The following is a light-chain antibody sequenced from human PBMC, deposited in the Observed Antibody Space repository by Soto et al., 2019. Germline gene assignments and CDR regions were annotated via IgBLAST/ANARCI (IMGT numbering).Light chain of an antibody. J-gene: IGKJ2*01. CDR2: KAS. V-gene: IGKV1-5*03. CDR1: HSISDW. CDR3: QHYNSSPMYI. Sequence: DIQMTQSPSTLSASVGDRVTITCRASHSISDWLAWFQQKPGKAPKLLIFKASFLEIGVPSRFSGTGSGTEFTPTISSLQPDDFATYYCQHYNSSPMYIFGQGTKLEIK.